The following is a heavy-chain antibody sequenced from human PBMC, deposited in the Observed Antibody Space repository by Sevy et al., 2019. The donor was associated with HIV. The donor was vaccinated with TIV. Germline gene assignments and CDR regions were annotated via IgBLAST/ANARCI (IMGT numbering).Heavy chain of an antibody. CDR3: ATKGSEITSAGSYFDY. V-gene: IGHV3-43*01. CDR1: GFTFDDYT. Sequence: GGSLRLSCAASGFTFDDYTMHWVRQAPGKGLEWVSLISWDGDDKYYGDSVKGRFTISRDNSKNSLYLQMNSLRTEDTALYFCATKGSEITSAGSYFDYWGQGALVTVSS. J-gene: IGHJ4*02. D-gene: IGHD3-10*01. CDR2: ISWDGDDK.